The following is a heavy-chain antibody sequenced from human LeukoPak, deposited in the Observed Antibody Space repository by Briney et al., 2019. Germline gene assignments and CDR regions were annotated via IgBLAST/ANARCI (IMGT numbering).Heavy chain of an antibody. CDR3: ARDRLPNYYYYGMDV. J-gene: IGHJ6*02. CDR1: GFTFNSYA. V-gene: IGHV3-53*01. D-gene: IGHD2-21*02. CDR2: IYSGGNT. Sequence: GGSLRLSCAASGFTFNSYAMSWVRQAPGKGLEWVSVIYSGGNTYYTDSVKGRFTISRDNPKNTVFLQMGSLRGEDTAVYYCARDRLPNYYYYGMDVWGQGTTATVSS.